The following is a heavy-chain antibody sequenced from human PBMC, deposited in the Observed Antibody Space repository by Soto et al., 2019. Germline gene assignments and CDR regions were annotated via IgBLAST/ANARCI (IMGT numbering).Heavy chain of an antibody. CDR1: GFTFRNYA. Sequence: EVQLLESGGGLVQPGGSLRLCCAASGFTFRNYAMSWVRQAPGKGLEWVSGTTGSGDHTYYADSVKGRFTISKDNSKNTLYLQMNTLRAEDTAVYYCAKERGIVVPFGLDVWGQGTTVTVSS. V-gene: IGHV3-23*01. CDR3: AKERGIVVPFGLDV. CDR2: TTGSGDHT. D-gene: IGHD3-22*01. J-gene: IGHJ6*02.